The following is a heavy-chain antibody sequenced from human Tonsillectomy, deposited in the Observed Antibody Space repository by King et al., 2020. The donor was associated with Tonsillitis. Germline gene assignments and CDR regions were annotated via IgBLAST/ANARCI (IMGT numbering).Heavy chain of an antibody. CDR1: RFTFSTYT. CDR3: AAYDYGDYVVDY. CDR2: ISYDGSNK. Sequence: VQLVESGGGVVQPGKSLRLSCAASRFTFSTYTMHWVRQAPGKGLEWVAVISYDGSNKYYADSVKGRFTISRDNSKNTGSLEMNSLRAEDTAVYYCAAYDYGDYVVDYWGQGTLVTVSS. V-gene: IGHV3-30*04. J-gene: IGHJ4*02. D-gene: IGHD4-17*01.